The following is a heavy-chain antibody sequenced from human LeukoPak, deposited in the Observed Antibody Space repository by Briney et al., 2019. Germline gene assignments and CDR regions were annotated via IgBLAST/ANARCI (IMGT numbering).Heavy chain of an antibody. Sequence: MTGRSLRLSCAASGFTFSSYAMHWVRQAPGKGLEWVSSISSSSSYIYYADSVKGRFTISRDNAKNSLYLQMNSLRAEDTAVYYCARDTAMALDYWGQGTLVTVSS. D-gene: IGHD5-18*01. J-gene: IGHJ4*02. V-gene: IGHV3-21*01. CDR1: GFTFSSYA. CDR3: ARDTAMALDY. CDR2: ISSSSSYI.